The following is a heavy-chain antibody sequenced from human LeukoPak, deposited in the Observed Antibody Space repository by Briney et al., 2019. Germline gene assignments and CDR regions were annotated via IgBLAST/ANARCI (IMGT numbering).Heavy chain of an antibody. CDR1: GFTFSSYA. CDR2: ISGSGGST. Sequence: GGSLRLSCAASGFTFSSYAMSWVRQAPGKGLEWVSAISGSGGSTYYADSVKGRFTISRDNSKNTLYLQMNSLRAEDTAVYYCARSGRYYDILTGYSPTQFFDYWGQGTLVTVSS. CDR3: ARSGRYYDILTGYSPTQFFDY. D-gene: IGHD3-9*01. V-gene: IGHV3-23*01. J-gene: IGHJ4*02.